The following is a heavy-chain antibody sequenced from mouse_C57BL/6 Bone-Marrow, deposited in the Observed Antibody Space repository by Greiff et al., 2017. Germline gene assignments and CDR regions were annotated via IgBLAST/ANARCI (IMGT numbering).Heavy chain of an antibody. CDR3: ARSRWDLFAY. CDR1: GYTFTSYW. CDR2: IDPSDSYT. V-gene: IGHV1-69*01. J-gene: IGHJ3*01. D-gene: IGHD4-1*01. Sequence: QVQLQQPGAELVMPGASVKLSCKASGYTFTSYWMHWVKQRPGQGLEWIGEIDPSDSYTNYNQKFKGKSTLTVDKSSSTAYMQLSSLTSEDSAVYYCARSRWDLFAYWGQGTLVTVSA.